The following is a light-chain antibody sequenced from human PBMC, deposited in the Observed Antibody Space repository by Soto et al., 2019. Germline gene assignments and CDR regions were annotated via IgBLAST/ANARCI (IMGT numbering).Light chain of an antibody. Sequence: EIVLTQSPGTLSSSPGERATLSWRASQSVGSTYLAWYQQKPGQAPRLLIFGASSRATGIPDRFSGGGSGTDFTLTISRLEPEDFAVYYCQQYNNWPPITFGQGTRLEIK. CDR2: GAS. CDR3: QQYNNWPPIT. J-gene: IGKJ5*01. V-gene: IGKV3-20*01. CDR1: QSVGSTY.